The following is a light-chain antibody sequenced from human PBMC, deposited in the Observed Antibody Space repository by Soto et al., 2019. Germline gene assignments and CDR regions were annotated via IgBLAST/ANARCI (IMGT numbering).Light chain of an antibody. CDR1: SSDVGGYNY. J-gene: IGLJ2*01. CDR2: EVS. Sequence: QSVLTQPPSASGSPGQSVTISCTGTSSDVGGYNYVSWYQQHPGKAPKLLIYEVSKRPSGVPDRFSGSKSGNTASLTVSGLQDEDEDDYYCSSYAGRNHFVVFGGGTKLTVL. V-gene: IGLV2-8*01. CDR3: SSYAGRNHFVV.